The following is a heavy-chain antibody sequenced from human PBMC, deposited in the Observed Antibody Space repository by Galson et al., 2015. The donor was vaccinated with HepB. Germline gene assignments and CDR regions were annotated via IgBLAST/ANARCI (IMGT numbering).Heavy chain of an antibody. J-gene: IGHJ4*02. V-gene: IGHV1-3*01. CDR3: ARDNDYGEPLDY. CDR1: GYTFTSYA. D-gene: IGHD4-17*01. Sequence: SVKVSCKASGYTFTSYAMHWVRQAPGQRLEWMGWINAGNGNTKYSQKFQGRVTITRDTSASTAYMELSSLRSEDTAVYYCARDNDYGEPLDYWGQGTLVTVSS. CDR2: INAGNGNT.